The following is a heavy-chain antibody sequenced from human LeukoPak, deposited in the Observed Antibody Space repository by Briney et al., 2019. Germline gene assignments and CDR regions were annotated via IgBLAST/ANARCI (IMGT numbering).Heavy chain of an antibody. D-gene: IGHD5-12*01. CDR1: GFTLSNAW. CDR2: NKSKTNGETR. CDR3: TTGYVVATTY. V-gene: IGHV3-15*01. Sequence: GGSLRLSCAASGFTLSNAWMNWVRPAPGKGREWVGLNKSKTNGETRDYAAPVKGRSTISRDDSNNTLYLQMNSLKTEDTAVYYCTTGYVVATTYWGQGTLVTVSS. J-gene: IGHJ4*02.